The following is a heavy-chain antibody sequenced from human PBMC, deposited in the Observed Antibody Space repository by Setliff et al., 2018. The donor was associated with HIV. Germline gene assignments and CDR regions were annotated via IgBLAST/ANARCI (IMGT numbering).Heavy chain of an antibody. CDR2: ISYSGTT. D-gene: IGHD3-10*02. J-gene: IGHJ6*03. V-gene: IGHV4-34*01. CDR3: ARGQLDLRAPMFYYMDV. Sequence: SETLSLTCGVYGGSLSNHKWTWVRQAPGKGLEWIGDISYSGTTKYNPSLRSRLRVSLDTSRNQFSLRMTSVTAADAAVYYCARGQLDLRAPMFYYMDVWGQGTMVTVSS. CDR1: GGSLSNHK.